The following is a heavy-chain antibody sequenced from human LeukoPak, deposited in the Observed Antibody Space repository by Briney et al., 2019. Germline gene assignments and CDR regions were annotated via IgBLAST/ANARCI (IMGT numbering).Heavy chain of an antibody. Sequence: PSETLSLTCTVSDGSITSDSYSWGWIRQPPGKELQWIVTLTYAGTNYYNPSLKSRVTMPVDTSKNQFSLKLSSVTATDTAVYYCARLRGGVQLWGDWGQGTLVTVSS. CDR2: LTYAGTN. CDR3: ARLRGGVQLWGD. V-gene: IGHV4-39*01. D-gene: IGHD5-18*01. J-gene: IGHJ4*02. CDR1: DGSITSDSYS.